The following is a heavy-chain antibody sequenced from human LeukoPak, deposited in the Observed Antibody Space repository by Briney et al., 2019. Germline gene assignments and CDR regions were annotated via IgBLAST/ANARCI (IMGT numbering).Heavy chain of an antibody. J-gene: IGHJ4*02. Sequence: PSETLFLTCTVSGGSISSGGYYWSWIRQHPGKGLEWIGYIYYSGSTYYNPSLKSRVTISVDTSKNQFSLKLSSVTAADTAVYYCAMTTVTTFAYWGQGTLVTVSS. CDR2: IYYSGST. D-gene: IGHD4-17*01. CDR3: AMTTVTTFAY. V-gene: IGHV4-31*03. CDR1: GGSISSGGYY.